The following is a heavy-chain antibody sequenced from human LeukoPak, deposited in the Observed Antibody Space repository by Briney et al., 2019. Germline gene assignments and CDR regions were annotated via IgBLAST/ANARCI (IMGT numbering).Heavy chain of an antibody. CDR1: GYTFTSYY. CDR3: ARDRYDSSGYYSVDFDY. Sequence: GASVKVSCKASGYTFTSYYMHWVRQAPGQGLEWMGIINPSGGSTNYAQKFQGRVTMTRDTSISTAYMELSRLRSDDTAVYYCARDRYDSSGYYSVDFDYWGQGTLVTVSS. CDR2: INPSGGST. V-gene: IGHV1-2*02. J-gene: IGHJ4*02. D-gene: IGHD3-22*01.